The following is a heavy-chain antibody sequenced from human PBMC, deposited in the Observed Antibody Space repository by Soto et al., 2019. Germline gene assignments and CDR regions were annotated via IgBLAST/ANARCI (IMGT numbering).Heavy chain of an antibody. CDR3: AKRDVTNSPSNAYFYDH. CDR1: GFPFAPST. Sequence: VGSLRLSCGVSGFPFAPSTMSWVRQAPGKGLEWVSTISVSVGSTYSADSVQGRFTVSSDISDNTLFLRMTSLTADDTAVYFCAKRDVTNSPSNAYFYDHWGRGVLVTVS. CDR2: ISVSVGST. V-gene: IGHV3-23*01. D-gene: IGHD2-21*02. J-gene: IGHJ4*02.